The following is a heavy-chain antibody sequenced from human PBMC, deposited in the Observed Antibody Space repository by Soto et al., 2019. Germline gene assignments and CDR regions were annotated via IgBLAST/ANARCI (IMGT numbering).Heavy chain of an antibody. CDR2: IIPIFGTA. CDR3: ARGSSGSYWNSWFDP. J-gene: IGHJ5*02. D-gene: IGHD1-26*01. CDR1: GGTFSSYA. Sequence: SVKVSCKASGGTFSSYAISWVRQAPGQGLEWMGGIIPIFGTANYAQKFQGRVTITADKSTSTAYMELSSLRAEDTAVYYCARGSSGSYWNSWFDPWGQGTLVTVSS. V-gene: IGHV1-69*06.